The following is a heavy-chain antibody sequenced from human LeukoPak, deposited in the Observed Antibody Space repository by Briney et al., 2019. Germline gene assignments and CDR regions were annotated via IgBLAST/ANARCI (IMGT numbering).Heavy chain of an antibody. J-gene: IGHJ4*02. V-gene: IGHV1-3*01. D-gene: IGHD3-10*01. CDR1: GYTFTSYA. Sequence: ASVKVSCKASGYTFTSYAMHWVRQAPGQRLEWMGWINAGNGNTKYSQKFQGRVTITRDTSPSTAYMELSSLRSEDTAVYYCASSPRGYYGSGRGHLDYWGQGTLVTVSS. CDR2: INAGNGNT. CDR3: ASSPRGYYGSGRGHLDY.